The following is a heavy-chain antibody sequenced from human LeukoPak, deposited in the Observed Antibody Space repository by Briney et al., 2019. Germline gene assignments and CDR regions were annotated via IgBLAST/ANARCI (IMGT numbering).Heavy chain of an antibody. J-gene: IGHJ3*02. CDR2: IRGGGGYT. CDR3: AAAEPESAFDI. Sequence: PGGSLRLSCAASGFTFSSYAMGCVRQAPGKGLEWVSSIRGGGGYTFYADSVKGRLTISRDNSKNTLYLQMDSLRAEDTAVYYCAAAEPESAFDIWGQGTMVTVSA. CDR1: GFTFSSYA. V-gene: IGHV3-23*01.